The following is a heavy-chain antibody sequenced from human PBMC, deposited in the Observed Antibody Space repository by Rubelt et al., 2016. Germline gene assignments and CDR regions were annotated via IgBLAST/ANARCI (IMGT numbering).Heavy chain of an antibody. V-gene: IGHV4-34*10. CDR1: GGSFNDYY. CDR2: ITPSGST. J-gene: IGHJ6*02. Sequence: QLWESGPRLVKPSETLSLPSTVAGGSFNDYYRSWIRQPPGKGLEWIGEITPSGSTYYNSSLQSQVSISVVTSKTQFSLKLSSMTASDTAVYYCGLAPPSQGRRYGMDVWGQGTTVTVSS. D-gene: IGHD6-13*01. CDR3: GLAPPSQGRRYGMDV.